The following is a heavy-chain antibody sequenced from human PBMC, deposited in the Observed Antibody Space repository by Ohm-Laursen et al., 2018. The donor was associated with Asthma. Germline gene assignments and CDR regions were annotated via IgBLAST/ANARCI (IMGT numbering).Heavy chain of an antibody. CDR2: IYSGGST. D-gene: IGHD2-15*01. J-gene: IGHJ6*02. Sequence: SLRLSCTASGFTVSSNYMSWVRQAPGKGLEWVSVIYSGGSTYYADSVKGRFTISRDNSKNTLYLQMNSLRTEDTAVYYCARAIAATFGMDVWGQGTTVTVSS. CDR1: GFTVSSNY. CDR3: ARAIAATFGMDV. V-gene: IGHV3-53*01.